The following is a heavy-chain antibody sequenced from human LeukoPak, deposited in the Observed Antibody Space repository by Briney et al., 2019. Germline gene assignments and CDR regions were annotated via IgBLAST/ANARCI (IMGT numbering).Heavy chain of an antibody. CDR3: ARRAIEPFIAVAGVFDY. Sequence: NSSETLSLTCTVSGGSISSSSYYWGWIRQPPGKGLEWIGSIYYSGSTYYNPSLKSRVTISVDTSKNQFSLKLSSVTAADTAVYYCARRAIEPFIAVAGVFDYWGQGTLVTVSS. J-gene: IGHJ4*02. D-gene: IGHD6-19*01. CDR1: GGSISSSSYY. CDR2: IYYSGST. V-gene: IGHV4-39*01.